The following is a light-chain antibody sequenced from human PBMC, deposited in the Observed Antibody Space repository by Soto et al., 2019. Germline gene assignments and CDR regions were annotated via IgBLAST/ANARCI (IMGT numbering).Light chain of an antibody. CDR1: HSVLFGSNNY. CDR2: WAS. Sequence: DFVMTQSPDSLAVSLGERATINCKSSHSVLFGSNNYLAWYQQKPGQPPKLLINWASTRESGVPDRFSGSGSWTDFALTISTLPADDVAVYYCQRYYGTPLTFGGGTKVEIK. V-gene: IGKV4-1*01. J-gene: IGKJ4*01. CDR3: QRYYGTPLT.